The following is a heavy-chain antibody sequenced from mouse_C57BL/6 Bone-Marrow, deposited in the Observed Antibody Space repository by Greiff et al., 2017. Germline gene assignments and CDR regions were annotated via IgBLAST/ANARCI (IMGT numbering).Heavy chain of an antibody. J-gene: IGHJ3*01. CDR2: IHPNSGST. CDR3: ARVGWLLLRFAY. V-gene: IGHV1-64*01. CDR1: GYTFTSYW. D-gene: IGHD2-3*01. Sequence: QVQLQQPGAELVKPGASVKLSCKASGYTFTSYWMHWVKQRPGQGLEWIGMIHPNSGSTNYNEKFKSMATLTVDKSSRTAYMQLSSLTSEDSAVYYCARVGWLLLRFAYWGQGTLVTVSA.